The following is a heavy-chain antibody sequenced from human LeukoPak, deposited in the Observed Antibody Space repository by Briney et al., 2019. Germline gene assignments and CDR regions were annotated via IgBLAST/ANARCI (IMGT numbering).Heavy chain of an antibody. CDR2: IYHAAST. Sequence: PSQTLSLTCTVSGGSISSGGYFWSWIPQHPGKGLEWIAHIYHAASTHDNPSLRGRVAISLDTSANQFSLRLSSVTAADTAVYFCARATHYSARTGGPYRDVWGQGTTVTVSS. D-gene: IGHD3/OR15-3a*01. J-gene: IGHJ6*03. CDR1: GGSISSGGYF. CDR3: ARATHYSARTGGPYRDV. V-gene: IGHV4-31*03.